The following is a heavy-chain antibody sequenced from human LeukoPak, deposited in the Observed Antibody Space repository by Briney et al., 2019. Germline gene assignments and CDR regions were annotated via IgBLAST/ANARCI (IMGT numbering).Heavy chain of an antibody. D-gene: IGHD1-26*01. CDR2: IWYDGSNY. V-gene: IGHV3-33*01. Sequence: GGSLRLSCAASGFTFSSYVIHWVRQAPGKGLEWAAGIWYDGSNYYYADSVKGRFTISRDNSKNTLYLQMNSLRAEDTGVYYCARDGRALLRDFDYWGQGTLVTVSS. CDR1: GFTFSSYV. J-gene: IGHJ4*02. CDR3: ARDGRALLRDFDY.